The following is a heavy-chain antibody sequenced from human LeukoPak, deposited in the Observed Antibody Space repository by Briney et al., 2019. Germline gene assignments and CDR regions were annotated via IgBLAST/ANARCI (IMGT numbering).Heavy chain of an antibody. CDR1: GGSISSYY. V-gene: IGHV4-59*01. J-gene: IGHJ6*03. Sequence: SETLSLTCTVSGGSISSYYWSWIRQPPGKGLGWIGYIYYSGSTNYNSSLKSRVTISVDTSKNQFSLKLSSVTAADTAVYYCARGGSSWYYYYYYMDVWGKGTTVTVSS. CDR3: ARGGSSWYYYYYYMDV. CDR2: IYYSGST. D-gene: IGHD6-13*01.